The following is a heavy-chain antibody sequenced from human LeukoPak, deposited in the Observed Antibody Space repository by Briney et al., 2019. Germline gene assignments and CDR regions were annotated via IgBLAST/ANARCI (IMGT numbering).Heavy chain of an antibody. J-gene: IGHJ4*02. CDR3: ARDEPTGGNPDY. V-gene: IGHV3-30-3*01. CDR2: ISYDGSNK. D-gene: IGHD4-23*01. CDR1: GFTFSSYA. Sequence: PGGSLRLSCAASGFTFSSYAMHWVRQAPGKGLEWVAVISYDGSNKYYADSVKGRFTISRDNSKNTLYLQMNSLRAEDTAVCYCARDEPTGGNPDYWGQGTLVTVSS.